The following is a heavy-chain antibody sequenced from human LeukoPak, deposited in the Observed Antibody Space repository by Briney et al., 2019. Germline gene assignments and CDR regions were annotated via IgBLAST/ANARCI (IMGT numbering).Heavy chain of an antibody. CDR2: ISGSGGST. CDR1: GGSISSSSYY. J-gene: IGHJ4*02. V-gene: IGHV3-23*01. D-gene: IGHD6-19*01. Sequence: ETLSLTCTVSGGSISSSSYYWGWVRQAPGKGLEWVSAISGSGGSTYYADSVKGRFTISRDNSKNTLYLQMNSLRAEDTAVYYCAKDLGVAGPLPYDYWGQGTLVTVSS. CDR3: AKDLGVAGPLPYDY.